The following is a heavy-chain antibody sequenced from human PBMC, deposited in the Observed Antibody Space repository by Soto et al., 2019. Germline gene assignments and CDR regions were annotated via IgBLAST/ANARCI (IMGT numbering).Heavy chain of an antibody. CDR2: IWYDGSNK. V-gene: IGHV3-33*01. J-gene: IGHJ6*02. CDR1: GFTFSSYG. Sequence: GGSLRLSCAASGFTFSSYGMHWVRQAPGKGLEWVAVIWYDGSNKYYADSVKGRFTISRDNSKNTLYLQMNSLRAEDTAVYYCARDRNIWSGRYGMDVWGQGTTVTVSS. CDR3: ARDRNIWSGRYGMDV. D-gene: IGHD3-3*01.